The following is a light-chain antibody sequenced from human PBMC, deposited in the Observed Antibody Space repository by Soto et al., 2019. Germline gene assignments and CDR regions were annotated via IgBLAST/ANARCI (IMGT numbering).Light chain of an antibody. CDR1: QSVASH. V-gene: IGKV3-15*01. CDR2: GAS. Sequence: VAPSPATLAVSPGGRTPLXXRASQSVASHLAWYHQKPGQAPRXLIYGASTRATGIPPRFSGSGSGTQYTLTISGLQSEDFAAYYCQKYNTWPLAFGQGTKVDIK. J-gene: IGKJ1*01. CDR3: QKYNTWPLA.